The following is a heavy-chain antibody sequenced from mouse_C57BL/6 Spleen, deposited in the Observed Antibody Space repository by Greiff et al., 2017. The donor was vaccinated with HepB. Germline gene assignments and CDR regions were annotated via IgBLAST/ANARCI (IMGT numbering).Heavy chain of an antibody. CDR1: GYTFTTYP. CDR2: FHPYNDDT. Sequence: QVHVKQSGAELVKPGASVKMSCKASGYTFTTYPIEWMKQNHGKSLEWIGNFHPYNDDTKYNDKFKGKATLAVEKSSSTVYMELSRLTSDDSSVYYCARGGGGNYEDYFDYWGQGTTLTVSS. J-gene: IGHJ2*01. V-gene: IGHV1-47*01. D-gene: IGHD2-1*01. CDR3: ARGGGGNYEDYFDY.